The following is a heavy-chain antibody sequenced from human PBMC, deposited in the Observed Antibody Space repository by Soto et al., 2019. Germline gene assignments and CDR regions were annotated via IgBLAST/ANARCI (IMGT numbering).Heavy chain of an antibody. Sequence: QLQLQESGSGLVKPSQTLSLTCAVSGGSISSGGYSWSWIRQPPGKGLEWIGYIYHSGSTYYNPSITSRVTTSVHRSKTQFSLKLSSVTAADTAVYYCAAGGGLPRYYWGQGTLVTVSS. J-gene: IGHJ4*02. V-gene: IGHV4-30-2*01. CDR1: GGSISSGGYS. CDR2: IYHSGST. D-gene: IGHD5-12*01. CDR3: AAGGGLPRYY.